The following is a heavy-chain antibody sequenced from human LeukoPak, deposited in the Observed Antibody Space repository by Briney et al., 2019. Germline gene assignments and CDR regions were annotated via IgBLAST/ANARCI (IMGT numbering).Heavy chain of an antibody. CDR3: ARGTGSGSYYNVLYYYYYYMDV. CDR2: INHSGST. Sequence: SETLSLTCAVYGGSFSGYYWSWIRQPPGKGLEWIGEINHSGSTNYNPSLESRVTISVDTSKNQFSLKLSSVTAADTAVYYCARGTGSGSYYNVLYYYYYYMDVWGKGTTVTVSS. V-gene: IGHV4-34*01. J-gene: IGHJ6*03. D-gene: IGHD3-10*01. CDR1: GGSFSGYY.